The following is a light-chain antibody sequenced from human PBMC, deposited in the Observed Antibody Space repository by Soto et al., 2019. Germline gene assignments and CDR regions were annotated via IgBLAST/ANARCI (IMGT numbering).Light chain of an antibody. CDR2: GAS. CDR1: QSVRSN. J-gene: IGKJ4*01. CDR3: QQYNDWLT. Sequence: EVVMTQSPATLSVSPGERVTLSCRASQSVRSNLAWYQQRRGQAPRLLIYGASTRATEIPARFSGSGSGTEFALTISSLQSEDFAVYYGQQYNDWLTFGGGTKVEIK. V-gene: IGKV3-15*01.